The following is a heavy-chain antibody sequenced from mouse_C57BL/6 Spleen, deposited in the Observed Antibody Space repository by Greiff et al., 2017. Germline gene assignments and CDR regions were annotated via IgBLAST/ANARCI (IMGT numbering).Heavy chain of an antibody. D-gene: IGHD1-1*01. Sequence: QVQLQQPGAELVMPGASVKLSCTASGYTFTSYWMHWVQQRPGQGLEWIGEIDPSDSYTNYNQKFKGKSTLTVDKSSSTAYMQLSSLTSEDSAVYYCARSTSAWFAYWGQGTLVTVSA. CDR2: IDPSDSYT. CDR1: GYTFTSYW. V-gene: IGHV1-69*01. J-gene: IGHJ3*01. CDR3: ARSTSAWFAY.